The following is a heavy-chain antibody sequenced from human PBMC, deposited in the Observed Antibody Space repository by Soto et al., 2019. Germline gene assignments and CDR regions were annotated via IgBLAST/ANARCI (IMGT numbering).Heavy chain of an antibody. CDR1: GFTFSSYA. J-gene: IGHJ4*02. V-gene: IGHV3-23*01. Sequence: EVQLLESGGGLVQPGGSLRLSCAASGFTFSSYAMSWVRQALGKGLEWVSAISGSGGSTYYADSVKGRFTISRDNSKNTLYLQMNSLRAEDTAVYYCAKDPSFGGSEFDYWGQGTLVTVSS. D-gene: IGHD3-16*01. CDR2: ISGSGGST. CDR3: AKDPSFGGSEFDY.